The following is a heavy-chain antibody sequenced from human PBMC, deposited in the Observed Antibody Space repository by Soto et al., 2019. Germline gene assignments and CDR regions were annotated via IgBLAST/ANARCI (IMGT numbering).Heavy chain of an antibody. CDR1: GGTFNTYS. Sequence: QVQLVQSGAEGKKPGSSVKVSCQAAGGTFNTYSINWVRQAPAQGLEWMGRIIPIVVIAKYAQKFQGRVAITADKSTSTAYMMEVNSRRPEDTAMYYCARAMVVGATGAFDIWGQGTMVTVSS. CDR3: ARAMVVGATGAFDI. CDR2: IIPIVVIA. J-gene: IGHJ3*02. V-gene: IGHV1-69*02. D-gene: IGHD2-15*01.